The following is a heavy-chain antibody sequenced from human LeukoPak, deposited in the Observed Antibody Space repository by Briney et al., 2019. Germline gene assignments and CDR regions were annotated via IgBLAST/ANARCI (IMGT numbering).Heavy chain of an antibody. CDR3: ARAFLVPWDEDAFDI. CDR2: INTDGSST. D-gene: IGHD3-3*01. CDR1: GFTFSAYG. V-gene: IGHV3-74*01. J-gene: IGHJ3*02. Sequence: GGSLRLSCAASGFTFSAYGMHWVRQAPGKGLVWVSRINTDGSSTSYADSVKGRFTISRDNAKNTLYLQMNSLRAEDTAVYYCARAFLVPWDEDAFDIWAKGQWSPSLQ.